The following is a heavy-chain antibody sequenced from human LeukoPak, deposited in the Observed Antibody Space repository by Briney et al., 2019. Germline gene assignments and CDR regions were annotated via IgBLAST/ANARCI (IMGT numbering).Heavy chain of an antibody. V-gene: IGHV3-21*01. CDR2: ISSSSSYI. J-gene: IGHJ5*02. CDR3: ARGFSRGFDP. Sequence: GGSLRLSCAASGFTFSSYSMNWVRQAPGKGLEWVSSISSSSSYIYYADSVKGRFTISRDNAKNSLYLQTNSLRAEDTAVYYCARGFSRGFDPWGQGTLVTVSS. D-gene: IGHD3-10*01. CDR1: GFTFSSYS.